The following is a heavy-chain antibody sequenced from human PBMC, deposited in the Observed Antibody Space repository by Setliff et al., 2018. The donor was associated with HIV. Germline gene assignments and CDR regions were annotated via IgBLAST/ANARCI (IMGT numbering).Heavy chain of an antibody. CDR1: GGSIKSSSYY. D-gene: IGHD6-13*01. CDR3: ARVPTSSWYVTTQRTKEYFHH. Sequence: KTSETLSLTCTVSGGSIKSSSYYWGWIRQPPGKGLEWIGSIYYSGNTYYNPSLESRVTISTDTSRNRFSLRLSSVTAADTAIYYCARVPTSSWYVTTQRTKEYFHHWGQGTLVTVSS. CDR2: IYYSGNT. V-gene: IGHV4-39*07. J-gene: IGHJ1*01.